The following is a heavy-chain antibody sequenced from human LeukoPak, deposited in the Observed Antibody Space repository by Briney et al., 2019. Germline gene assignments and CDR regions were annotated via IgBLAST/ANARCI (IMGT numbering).Heavy chain of an antibody. J-gene: IGHJ5*02. CDR2: IYYSGST. V-gene: IGHV4-39*01. CDR1: GGSISSSSYY. D-gene: IGHD5-12*01. Sequence: SETLSLTCTVSGGSISSSSYYWGWIRQPPGKGLEWIGSIYYSGSTYYNPSLKSRVAISVDTSKNQFSLKLSSVTAADTAVYYCARPYSGYEHGTSNWFDPWGQGTLVTVSS. CDR3: ARPYSGYEHGTSNWFDP.